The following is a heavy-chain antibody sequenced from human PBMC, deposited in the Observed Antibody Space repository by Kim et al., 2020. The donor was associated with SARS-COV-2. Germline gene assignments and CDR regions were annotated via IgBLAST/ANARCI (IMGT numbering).Heavy chain of an antibody. V-gene: IGHV3-74*01. CDR3: GAGTSLSAFDI. D-gene: IGHD6-19*01. Sequence: GGSLRLSCAASGFTFSSYWMHWVRQAPGKGLVWVSRINSDGSSTSYADSVKGRFTISRDNAKNTLYLQMNSLRAEDTAVYYCGAGTSLSAFDIWGQGTMVTVSS. CDR1: GFTFSSYW. CDR2: INSDGSST. J-gene: IGHJ3*02.